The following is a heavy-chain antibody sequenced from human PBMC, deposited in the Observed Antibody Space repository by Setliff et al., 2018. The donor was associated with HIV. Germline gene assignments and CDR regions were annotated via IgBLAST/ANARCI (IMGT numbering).Heavy chain of an antibody. D-gene: IGHD6-19*01. CDR1: GFTFSNHW. J-gene: IGHJ5*02. V-gene: IGHV3-74*01. CDR3: GRVTYSSGQRGIDL. Sequence: TGGSLRLSCVGSGFTFSNHWMQWVRQAPGKGLVWVSRIDGDGSGTSYADSVQGRFTISRDNAKNTRYLQMNSLRADDTAVYYCGRVTYSSGQRGIDLWGQGTLVTVSS. CDR2: IDGDGSGT.